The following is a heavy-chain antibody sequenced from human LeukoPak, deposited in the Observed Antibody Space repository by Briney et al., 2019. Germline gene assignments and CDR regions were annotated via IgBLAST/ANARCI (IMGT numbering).Heavy chain of an antibody. CDR1: GDSVSSNSST. Sequence: SQTLSLTCAISGDSVSSNSSTWNWIRQSPSRGLEWLGRTYYRSKWYNDYAVSVKSRITMNPDTSNNQFYLQLTSVTPEDKAVYYCARVRTPFTRTDAFDIWGQGTMVTVSS. CDR2: TYYRSKWYN. V-gene: IGHV6-1*01. D-gene: IGHD3-10*01. CDR3: ARVRTPFTRTDAFDI. J-gene: IGHJ3*02.